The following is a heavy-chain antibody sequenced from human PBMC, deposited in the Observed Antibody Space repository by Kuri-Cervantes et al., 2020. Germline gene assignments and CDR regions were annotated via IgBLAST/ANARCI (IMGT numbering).Heavy chain of an antibody. D-gene: IGHD3-10*01. CDR2: IHYSGTT. CDR3: ARGGGMIRGVKQGIDY. CDR1: IGSISSISYY. V-gene: IGHV4-39*07. Sequence: ESLRLSCTVSIGSISSISYYGCWVRQPPGKGLEWIVRIHYSGTTYYNPSLKSRATISADTSKNQFSLKLSSVTAADTAVFYCARGGGMIRGVKQGIDYWGQGTLVTVSS. J-gene: IGHJ4*02.